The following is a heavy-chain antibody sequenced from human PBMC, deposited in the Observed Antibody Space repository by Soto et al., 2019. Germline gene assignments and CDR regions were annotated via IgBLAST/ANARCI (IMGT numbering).Heavy chain of an antibody. Sequence: QVTLKESGPVLVKPTETLTLTCTVSGFSLSNARMGVSWIRQPPGKALEWLAHIFSNDEKSYSTSLKSRLTISKDTSKSQVVLTMTNMDPVDTATYYCARRTYYYGSGSYEDYWGQGTLVTVSS. CDR1: GFSLSNARMG. CDR3: ARRTYYYGSGSYEDY. V-gene: IGHV2-26*01. CDR2: IFSNDEK. J-gene: IGHJ4*02. D-gene: IGHD3-10*01.